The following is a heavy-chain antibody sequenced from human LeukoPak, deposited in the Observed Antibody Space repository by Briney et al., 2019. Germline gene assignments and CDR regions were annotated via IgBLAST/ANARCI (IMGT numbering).Heavy chain of an antibody. D-gene: IGHD5-18*01. J-gene: IGHJ3*02. Sequence: PGGSLRLSCAASGFTFSSYSMNWVRQAPGKGLEWVSSISSSSSYIYYADSVKGRFTISRDNAKNSLYLQMNSLRAEDTAVYYCAREGVDTAMVGAFDIWGQGTMVTVSS. CDR3: AREGVDTAMVGAFDI. V-gene: IGHV3-21*01. CDR2: ISSSSSYI. CDR1: GFTFSSYS.